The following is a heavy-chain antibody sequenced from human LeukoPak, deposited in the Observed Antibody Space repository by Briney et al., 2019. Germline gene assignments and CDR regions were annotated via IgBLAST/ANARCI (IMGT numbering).Heavy chain of an antibody. CDR2: IRYDGSNK. CDR1: GFTFSDYG. D-gene: IGHD1/OR15-1a*01. Sequence: PGGSLRLSCAASGFTFSDYGIHWVRQAPGKGLEWVAFIRYDGSNKYYADSVKGRFTISRDNSKNTVHMQMNSLRADDKAVYYCAKEGTASKPSDLDYWGQGTLVTVSS. CDR3: AKEGTASKPSDLDY. V-gene: IGHV3-30*02. J-gene: IGHJ4*02.